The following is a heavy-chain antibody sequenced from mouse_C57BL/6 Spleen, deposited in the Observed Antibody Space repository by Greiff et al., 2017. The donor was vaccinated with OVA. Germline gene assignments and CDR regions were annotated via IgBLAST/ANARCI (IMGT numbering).Heavy chain of an antibody. CDR1: GYTFTDYN. CDR3: ARWDSNYVHYFDY. Sequence: VEESGASVKMSCKASGYTFTDYNMHWVKQSHGKSLEWIGYINPNNGGTSYNQKFKGKATLTVNKSSSTAYMELRSLTSEDSAVYYCARWDSNYVHYFDYWGQGTTLTVSS. D-gene: IGHD2-5*01. V-gene: IGHV1-22*01. J-gene: IGHJ2*01. CDR2: INPNNGGT.